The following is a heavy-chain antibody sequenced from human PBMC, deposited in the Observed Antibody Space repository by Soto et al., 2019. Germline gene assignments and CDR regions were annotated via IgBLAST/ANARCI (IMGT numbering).Heavy chain of an antibody. V-gene: IGHV4-39*01. Sequence: QLQLQESGPGLLKPSETLSLTCTVSGVSITSNTYYWGWIRQPPRKGLEWIGHFFHSGSTYYNPLLPSRVAISVDPSKNQFALKLTSVTAADTAVFYCARINWGYWYLDLWGLGTLVTVSS. CDR2: FFHSGST. CDR1: GVSITSNTYY. J-gene: IGHJ2*01. CDR3: ARINWGYWYLDL. D-gene: IGHD7-27*01.